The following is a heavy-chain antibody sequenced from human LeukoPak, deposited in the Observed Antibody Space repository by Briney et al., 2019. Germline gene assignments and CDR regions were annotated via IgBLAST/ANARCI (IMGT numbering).Heavy chain of an antibody. Sequence: GGSLRLSCAASGLTFSSYAMSWVRQAPGKGLEWVSAISGSGGSTYYADSVKGRFTISRDNSKNTLYLQMNSLRAEDTAVYYCAKDRTSFGPWGHGPGNWFDPWGQGTLVTVSS. CDR1: GLTFSSYA. CDR3: AKDRTSFGPWGHGPGNWFDP. J-gene: IGHJ5*02. D-gene: IGHD3/OR15-3a*01. V-gene: IGHV3-23*01. CDR2: ISGSGGST.